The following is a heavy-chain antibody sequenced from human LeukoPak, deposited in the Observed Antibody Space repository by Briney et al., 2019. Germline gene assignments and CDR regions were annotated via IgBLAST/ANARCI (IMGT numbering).Heavy chain of an antibody. Sequence: PSGTLSLTCEVSCGSITQTNYWTCFRQPPGKGLEWIGEVNLQGGTNYNPSLLRRVALSVDTSANHVSLQMTSVTAADTAVYYCAREGGSYRPLDYSGQGTLVTVSS. CDR1: CGSITQTNY. CDR3: AREGGSYRPLDY. CDR2: VNLQGGT. D-gene: IGHD3-16*02. J-gene: IGHJ4*02. V-gene: IGHV4-4*02.